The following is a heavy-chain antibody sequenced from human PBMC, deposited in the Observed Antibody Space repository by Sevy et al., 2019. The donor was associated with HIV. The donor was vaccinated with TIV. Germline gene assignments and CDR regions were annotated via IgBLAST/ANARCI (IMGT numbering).Heavy chain of an antibody. V-gene: IGHV4-59*13. J-gene: IGHJ4*02. CDR3: ARVGLARYFFDS. CDR1: GGSISSYY. CDR2: IYSSGST. Sequence: SETLSLTCTVSGGSISSYYWSWIRQPQGKGLEWVGYIYSSGSTNYNPSLKSRVTISVDTSKNQFSLKLSSVTAADTAVYYCARVGLARYFFDSWGQGNLVTVSS.